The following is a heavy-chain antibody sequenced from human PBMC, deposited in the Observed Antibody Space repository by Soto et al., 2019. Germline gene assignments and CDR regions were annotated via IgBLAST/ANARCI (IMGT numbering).Heavy chain of an antibody. Sequence: QITLKESGPTLVKPTQTLTLTCTFSGFSLTSGVVGVGWIRQPPGEALAWLALIYWHDEQYYNPSLRNMLTSTRDTSKNQVVLTLTNVDPVDTATYYCAHRLPGPSGYDVWGQGTTVTVYS. CDR1: GFSLTSGVVG. CDR2: IYWHDEQ. CDR3: AHRLPGPSGYDV. J-gene: IGHJ6*02. V-gene: IGHV2-5*01. D-gene: IGHD6-13*01.